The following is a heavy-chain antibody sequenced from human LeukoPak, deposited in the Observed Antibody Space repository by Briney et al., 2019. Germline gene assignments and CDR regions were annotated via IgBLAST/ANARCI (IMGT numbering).Heavy chain of an antibody. CDR2: ISGSGGST. J-gene: IGHJ6*02. V-gene: IGHV3-23*01. CDR1: GFTFSSYW. CDR3: AKDHYGDYVAIEDYYYGMDV. Sequence: PGGSLRLSCAASGFTFSSYWMNWVRQAPGKGLEWVSAISGSGGSTYYADSVKGRFTISRDNSKNTLYLQMNSLRAEDTAVYYCAKDHYGDYVAIEDYYYGMDVWGQGTTVTVSS. D-gene: IGHD4-17*01.